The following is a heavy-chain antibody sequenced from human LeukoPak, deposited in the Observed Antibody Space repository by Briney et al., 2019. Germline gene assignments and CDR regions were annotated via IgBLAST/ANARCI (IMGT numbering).Heavy chain of an antibody. D-gene: IGHD2-15*01. J-gene: IGHJ5*02. Sequence: GRSLRLSCAASGFTFSDYYTSWIRQAPGKGLEWVSYISSSGTTIYYADSVKGRFTISRDNAKNSLYLQMNSLRAEDTAVYYCARGCSGGSCYESKFDPWGQGTLVTVSS. V-gene: IGHV3-11*04. CDR2: ISSSGTTI. CDR1: GFTFSDYY. CDR3: ARGCSGGSCYESKFDP.